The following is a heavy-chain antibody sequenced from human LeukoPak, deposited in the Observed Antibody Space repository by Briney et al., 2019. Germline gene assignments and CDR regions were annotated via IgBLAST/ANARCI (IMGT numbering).Heavy chain of an antibody. J-gene: IGHJ1*01. CDR2: IIPIFGTA. V-gene: IGHV1-69*05. CDR1: GRTFSSYA. Sequence: ASVTVSCKASGRTFSSYAISWVRQAPGQGLEWMGGIIPIFGTANYAQKFQGRVTITTDESTSTAYMELSSLRSEDTAVYYCARAPVGFLHFQHWGQGTLVTVSS. D-gene: IGHD1-26*01. CDR3: ARAPVGFLHFQH.